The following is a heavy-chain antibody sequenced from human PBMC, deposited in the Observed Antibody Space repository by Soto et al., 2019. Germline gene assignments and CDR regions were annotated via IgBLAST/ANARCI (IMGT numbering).Heavy chain of an antibody. D-gene: IGHD6-19*01. CDR3: ARDRCSSGWYTAFDI. J-gene: IGHJ3*02. Sequence: SVKVSCKASGGTFSSYAISWVRQAPGQGLEWMGGIIPIFGTAKYAQKFQGRVTITADKSTSTAYMELSSLRSEDTAVYYCARDRCSSGWYTAFDIWGQGTMVTVSS. V-gene: IGHV1-69*06. CDR1: GGTFSSYA. CDR2: IIPIFGTA.